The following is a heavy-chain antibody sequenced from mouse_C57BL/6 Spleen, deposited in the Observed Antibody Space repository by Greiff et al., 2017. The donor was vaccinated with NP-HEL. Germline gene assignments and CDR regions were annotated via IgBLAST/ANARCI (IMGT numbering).Heavy chain of an antibody. CDR3: ARGGITTVVDSFDY. Sequence: VQLQQSGPVLVKPGASVKMSCKASGYTFTDYYMNWVKQSHGKSLEWIGVINPYNGGTSYNQKFKGKATLTVDKSSSTAYMELNSLTSEDSSVYYCARGGITTVVDSFDYWGQGTTLTVSS. J-gene: IGHJ2*01. D-gene: IGHD1-1*01. V-gene: IGHV1-19*01. CDR1: GYTFTDYY. CDR2: INPYNGGT.